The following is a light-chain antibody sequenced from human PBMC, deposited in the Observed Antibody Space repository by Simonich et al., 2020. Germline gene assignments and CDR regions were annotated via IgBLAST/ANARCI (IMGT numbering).Light chain of an antibody. CDR1: QGLSNY. V-gene: IGKV1-27*01. Sequence: DIQMTQSPSSLSASVGDRVTITCRASQGLSNYLAWYQQKPGKVPKLLIYAASTWQSGGPSRFSGSGSGTEFTLTISSLQPEDVATYYCQKYNSAPQTFGQGTKVEIK. CDR2: AAS. J-gene: IGKJ1*01. CDR3: QKYNSAPQT.